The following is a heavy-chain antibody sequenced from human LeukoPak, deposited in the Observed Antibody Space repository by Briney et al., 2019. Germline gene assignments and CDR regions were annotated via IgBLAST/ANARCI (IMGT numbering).Heavy chain of an antibody. J-gene: IGHJ6*03. V-gene: IGHV1-18*01. CDR3: ARVYLHGSGSSYYYYMDV. Sequence: ASVKVSCKASGYTFSNYGISWVRQAPGQGLEWMAWISAYNGYTHYTQKLQGRVTMTTDTSTSTAYMELRSLRSDDTAVYYCARVYLHGSGSSYYYYMDVWGKGTTVTVSS. CDR2: ISAYNGYT. D-gene: IGHD3-10*01. CDR1: GYTFSNYG.